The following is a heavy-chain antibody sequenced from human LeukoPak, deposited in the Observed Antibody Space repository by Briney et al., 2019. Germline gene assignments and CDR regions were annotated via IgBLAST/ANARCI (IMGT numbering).Heavy chain of an antibody. V-gene: IGHV4-31*03. CDR1: GGSISSGGYY. Sequence: SETLSLTCTVSGGSISSGGYYWSWIRQHPGKGLEWIGYIYYSGSTYYNPSLKSRVTISVDTSKNQFPLKLSSVTAADTAVYYCARVTMGQDYAVEWFDPWGQGTLVTVSS. CDR3: ARVTMGQDYAVEWFDP. J-gene: IGHJ5*02. D-gene: IGHD4-17*01. CDR2: IYYSGST.